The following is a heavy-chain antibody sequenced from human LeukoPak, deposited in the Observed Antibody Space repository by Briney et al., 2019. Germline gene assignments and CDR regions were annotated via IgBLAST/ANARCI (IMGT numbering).Heavy chain of an antibody. V-gene: IGHV5-51*01. CDR1: GYSFTSYW. CDR2: IYPGDSDT. CDR3: ASHYGSSGYPHQPPGAFDI. Sequence: GESLKISCKGSGYSFTSYWIGWVRQMPGKGLEWMGIIYPGDSDTRYSPSFQGQVTISADKSISTAYLQWSSLKASDTAMYYCASHYGSSGYPHQPPGAFDIWGQGTMVTVSS. D-gene: IGHD3-22*01. J-gene: IGHJ3*02.